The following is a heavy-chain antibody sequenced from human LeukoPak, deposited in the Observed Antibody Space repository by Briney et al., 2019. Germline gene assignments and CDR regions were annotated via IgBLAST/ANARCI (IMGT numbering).Heavy chain of an antibody. CDR2: ISGSGGST. D-gene: IGHD1-26*01. V-gene: IGHV3-23*01. Sequence: GGSLRLSCAASGFTFSSYAMSWVRQAPGKGLEWVSAISGSGGSTYYADSVKGWFTISRDNSKNTLYLQMNSLRAEDTAVYYCAKECGGSRIVGATHDYWGQGTLVTVSS. J-gene: IGHJ4*02. CDR1: GFTFSSYA. CDR3: AKECGGSRIVGATHDY.